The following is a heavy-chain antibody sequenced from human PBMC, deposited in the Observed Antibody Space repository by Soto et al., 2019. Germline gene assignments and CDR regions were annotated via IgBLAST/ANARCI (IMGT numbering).Heavy chain of an antibody. J-gene: IGHJ6*02. CDR3: ARYYYDKSGVTKYYYGMDV. D-gene: IGHD3-22*01. CDR1: GYSFTSYW. CDR2: IDPSDSYT. V-gene: IGHV5-10-1*01. Sequence: PGEPLKISWKGSGYSFTSYWISWVRQMPGKGLEWMGRIDPSDSYTNYSPSFQGHVTISADKSISTAYLQWSSLKASDTAVYYCARYYYDKSGVTKYYYGMDVWGQGTTVTVSS.